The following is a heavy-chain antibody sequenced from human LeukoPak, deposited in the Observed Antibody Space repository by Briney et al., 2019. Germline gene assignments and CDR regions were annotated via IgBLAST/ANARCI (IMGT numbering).Heavy chain of an antibody. CDR1: EFTFSSYE. CDR3: ARRYSSSWYDY. CDR2: ISGSSSYT. Sequence: GGSLRLSCAASEFTFSSYEMNWIRQAPGKGREWVSYISGSSSYTNYADSVKGRFTIPRDNAKNPLYLQMNSLRAEDTAVYYCARRYSSSWYDYWGQGTLVTVSS. D-gene: IGHD6-13*01. V-gene: IGHV3-11*03. J-gene: IGHJ4*02.